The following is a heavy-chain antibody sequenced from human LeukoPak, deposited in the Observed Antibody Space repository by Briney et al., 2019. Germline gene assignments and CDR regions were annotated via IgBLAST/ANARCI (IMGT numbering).Heavy chain of an antibody. V-gene: IGHV3-7*01. CDR3: ARDQVVVPAAKHYYYYMDV. D-gene: IGHD2-2*01. CDR1: GFTFSSYW. J-gene: IGHJ6*03. Sequence: PGGSLRLSCAASGFTFSSYWMSWVRQAPGKGLEWVANIKQDGSEKYYVDSVKGRFTISRDNAKNSLYLQMNSLRAEDTAVYYCARDQVVVPAAKHYYYYMDVWGKGTTVTISS. CDR2: IKQDGSEK.